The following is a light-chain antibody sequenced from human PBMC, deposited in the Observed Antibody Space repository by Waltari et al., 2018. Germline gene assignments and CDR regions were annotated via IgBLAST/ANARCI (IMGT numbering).Light chain of an antibody. CDR2: YNS. J-gene: IGLJ2*01. Sequence: QSVLTQPPSASGTPGQRVTIPCSGGSSNIGRNTVNWYQHVPGTAPKRLVYYNSQRPSGVPDRFSGSTSGTSASLAISGLQSADEATYYCSVWDDNLNGVVFGGGTKLAVL. CDR3: SVWDDNLNGVV. CDR1: SSNIGRNT. V-gene: IGLV1-44*01.